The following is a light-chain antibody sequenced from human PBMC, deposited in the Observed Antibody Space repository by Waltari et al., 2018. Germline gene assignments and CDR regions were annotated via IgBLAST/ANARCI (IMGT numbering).Light chain of an antibody. CDR1: DIGRNS. V-gene: IGLV3-21*02. CDR2: DNR. Sequence: SYVLTPAPSVSVAPGQAARITCEGDDIGRNSVHWYQQKPGHAPLLVVYDNRVRPSGIPDRFSGSNSGNTATLTISGVEAGDEADYYCQVRDSSSDYRVFGGGTKLTVL. J-gene: IGLJ3*02. CDR3: QVRDSSSDYRV.